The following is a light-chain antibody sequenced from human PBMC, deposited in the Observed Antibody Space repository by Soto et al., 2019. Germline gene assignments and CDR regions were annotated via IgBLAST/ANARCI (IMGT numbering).Light chain of an antibody. CDR1: QSVSSSF. Sequence: EIVLTQSPGPLSLSPGERATLSCRASQSVSSSFLAWYQQKAGQAPRLLIYGASSRATGIPDRFSGSGSGTDFTLTISRLEPEDFAVYYCQQYGSSPPGTFGQGTKLEIK. CDR3: QQYGSSPPGT. J-gene: IGKJ2*02. CDR2: GAS. V-gene: IGKV3-20*01.